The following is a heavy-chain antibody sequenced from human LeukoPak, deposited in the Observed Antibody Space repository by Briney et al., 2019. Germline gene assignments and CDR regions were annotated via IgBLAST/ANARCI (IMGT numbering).Heavy chain of an antibody. CDR2: INPSGGST. CDR1: GYTFTSYY. D-gene: IGHD2-8*01. J-gene: IGHJ4*02. V-gene: IGHV1-46*01. CDR3: ATYPQGNGY. Sequence: ASVKVSCKASGYTFTSYYMHWVRQAPGQGLEWMGIINPSGGSTSYAQKFQGRVTMTEDTSTDTAYMELSSLRSEDTAVYYCATYPQGNGYWGQGTLVTVSS.